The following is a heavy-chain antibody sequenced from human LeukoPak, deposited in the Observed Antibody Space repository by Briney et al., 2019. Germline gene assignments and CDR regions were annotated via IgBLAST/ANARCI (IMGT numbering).Heavy chain of an antibody. Sequence: GGSLRLSCAASGFIFSSHWMSWVRQAPGKGLEWVANIKQDGSEKYYVDSVKGRFTISRDNAKNSLYLQMNSLRAEDTAVYYCAREAAAAHPDYWGQGTLVVVSA. J-gene: IGHJ4*02. D-gene: IGHD6-13*01. CDR3: AREAAAAHPDY. V-gene: IGHV3-7*05. CDR2: IKQDGSEK. CDR1: GFIFSSHW.